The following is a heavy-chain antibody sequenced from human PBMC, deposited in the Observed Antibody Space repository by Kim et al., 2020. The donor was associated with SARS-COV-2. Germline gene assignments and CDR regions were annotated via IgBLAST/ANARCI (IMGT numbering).Heavy chain of an antibody. D-gene: IGHD3-10*01. V-gene: IGHV4-4*02. CDR3: ARAGGPLVGIDP. J-gene: IGHJ5*02. CDR2: IYHTGST. CDR1: GGSISSSNW. Sequence: SETLSLTCAVSGGSISSSNWWSWVRQPPGKGLEWIGEIYHTGSTNYNPSLKTRLTISVDKSKNQFSLKLTSVTAADTAVYYCARAGGPLVGIDPWGQGTL.